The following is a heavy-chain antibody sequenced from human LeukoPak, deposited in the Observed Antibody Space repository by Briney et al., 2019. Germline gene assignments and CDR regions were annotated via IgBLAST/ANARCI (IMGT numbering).Heavy chain of an antibody. J-gene: IGHJ6*03. CDR1: GYTFTSYA. CDR3: AREYYSSGWSDYYYYYMDV. D-gene: IGHD6-19*01. Sequence: ASVKVSCKASGYTFTSYAMNWVRQAPGQGLEWMGWINTNTGNPTYAQGFTGRFVFSLDTSVSTAYLQISSLKAEDTAVYYCAREYYSSGWSDYYYYYMDVWGKGTTVTVSS. V-gene: IGHV7-4-1*02. CDR2: INTNTGNP.